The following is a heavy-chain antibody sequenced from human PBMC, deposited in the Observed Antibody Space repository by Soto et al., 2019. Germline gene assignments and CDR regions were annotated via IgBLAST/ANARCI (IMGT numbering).Heavy chain of an antibody. Sequence: QVQLVQSGAEVKKPGASVKVSCKASGYTFTSYGISWVRQAPGQGLEWMGWISAYNGNTNYAQKPXXRVTMTTDTSXITSYXXLRSLRPDDTAVYYCARDRDIVVVTAIRVNTPVDVWGQGTTVTVSS. V-gene: IGHV1-18*01. CDR2: ISAYNGNT. J-gene: IGHJ6*02. CDR3: ARDRDIVVVTAIRVNTPVDV. D-gene: IGHD2-21*02. CDR1: GYTFTSYG.